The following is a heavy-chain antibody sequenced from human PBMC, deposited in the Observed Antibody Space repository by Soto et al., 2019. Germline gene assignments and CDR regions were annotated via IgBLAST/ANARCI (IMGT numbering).Heavy chain of an antibody. CDR3: ASPKQQLAM. CDR2: INISSSYI. CDR1: GFTFSIYS. J-gene: IGHJ4*02. Sequence: GGSLILSCAASGFTFSIYSMNWVRQAPGKGLEWVSSINISSSYIYYADSVKGRFTISRDNAKNSLYLQMNSLRAEDTAVYYCASPKQQLAMWGQGTLVTVSS. V-gene: IGHV3-21*01. D-gene: IGHD6-13*01.